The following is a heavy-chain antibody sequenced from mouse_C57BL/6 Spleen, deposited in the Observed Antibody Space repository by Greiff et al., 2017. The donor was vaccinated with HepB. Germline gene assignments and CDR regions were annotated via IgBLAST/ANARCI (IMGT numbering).Heavy chain of an antibody. Sequence: DVKLVESGPGLAKPSQTLSLTCSVTGYSITSDYWNWIRKFPGNKLEYMGYISYSGSTYYNPSLKSRISITRDTSKNQYYLQLNSVTTEDTATYYCARYRDWDYYGSSFDYWGQGTTLTVSS. CDR2: ISYSGST. D-gene: IGHD1-1*01. V-gene: IGHV3-8*01. CDR1: GYSITSDY. CDR3: ARYRDWDYYGSSFDY. J-gene: IGHJ2*01.